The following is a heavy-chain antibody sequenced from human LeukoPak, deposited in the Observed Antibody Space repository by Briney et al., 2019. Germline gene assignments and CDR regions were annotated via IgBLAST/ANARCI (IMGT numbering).Heavy chain of an antibody. D-gene: IGHD3-3*01. V-gene: IGHV3-53*01. CDR3: ARLFFGVVDY. CDR2: IYSGGST. CDR1: GFTVSSNY. J-gene: IGHJ4*02. Sequence: GGSLRLSCAASGFTVSSNYMSWVRQAPGKGLEWVSVIYSGGSTYYADSVKGRFTISRDNSKNKLYLQMNSLRAEDTAVYYCARLFFGVVDYWGQGTLVTVSS.